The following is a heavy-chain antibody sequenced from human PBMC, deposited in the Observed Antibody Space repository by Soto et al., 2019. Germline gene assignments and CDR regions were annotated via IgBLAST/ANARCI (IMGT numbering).Heavy chain of an antibody. CDR2: TYYRSKWYN. D-gene: IGHD5-12*01. V-gene: IGHV6-1*01. CDR3: SRDRADIVAAAAYYYYGMDV. Sequence: SQTLSLTCAISGDSVSSNSAAWNWIRQSTSRGLEWLGRTYYRSKWYNDYAVSVKSRITINPDTSKNQFSLQLNSVTPEDTAAYYCSRDRADIVAAAAYYYYGMDVWGQGTTVTVSS. CDR1: GDSVSSNSAA. J-gene: IGHJ6*02.